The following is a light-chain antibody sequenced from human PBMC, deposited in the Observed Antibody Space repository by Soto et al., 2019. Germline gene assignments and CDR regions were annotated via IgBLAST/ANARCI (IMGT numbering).Light chain of an antibody. CDR2: HAS. J-gene: IGKJ4*01. CDR3: QHYNEWPLT. V-gene: IGKV3-15*01. CDR1: QSVSNN. Sequence: EIVMTQSPATLSVSPGERATLSCRASQSVSNNLAWYQQKPGQAPRLPIYHASTRAPGIPARFSGSGSGTELTLTISSVQSEDFAVYYCQHYNEWPLTFGGGTKVEIK.